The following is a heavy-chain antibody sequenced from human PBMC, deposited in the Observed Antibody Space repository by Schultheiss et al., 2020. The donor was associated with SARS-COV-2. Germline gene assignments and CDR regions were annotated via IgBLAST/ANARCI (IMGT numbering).Heavy chain of an antibody. J-gene: IGHJ4*02. V-gene: IGHV3-49*03. Sequence: GGSLRLSCAASGFTFGDYAMSWFRQAPGKGLEWVGFIRSKAYGGTTEYAASVKGRFTISRDDSKSIAYLQMNSLRAEDTAVYYCAKEDIVVVVAATTTFDYWGQGTLVTVSS. CDR1: GFTFGDYA. CDR3: AKEDIVVVVAATTTFDY. CDR2: IRSKAYGGTT. D-gene: IGHD2-15*01.